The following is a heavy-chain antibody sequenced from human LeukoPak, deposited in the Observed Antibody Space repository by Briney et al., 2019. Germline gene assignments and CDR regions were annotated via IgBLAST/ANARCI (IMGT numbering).Heavy chain of an antibody. CDR3: ARQLYSRGEFDY. CDR1: GGSITSYY. D-gene: IGHD6-13*01. V-gene: IGHV4-39*01. CDR2: IYYSGST. J-gene: IGHJ4*02. Sequence: PSETLSLTCTVSGGSITSYYWSWIRQPPGKGLEWIGSIYYSGSTYYNPSLKSRVTISVDTSKNQFSLKLSSVTAADTAVYYCARQLYSRGEFDYWGQGTLVTVSS.